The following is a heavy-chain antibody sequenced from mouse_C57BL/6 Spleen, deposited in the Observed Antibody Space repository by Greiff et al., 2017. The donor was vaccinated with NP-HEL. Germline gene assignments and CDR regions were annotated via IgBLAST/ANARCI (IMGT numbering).Heavy chain of an antibody. J-gene: IGHJ2*01. CDR2: INYDGSST. V-gene: IGHV5-16*01. CDR1: GFTFSDYY. CDR3: AREGLRSYYFDY. D-gene: IGHD1-1*01. Sequence: EVQRVESEGGLVQPGRSMKLSCTASGFTFSDYYMAWVRQVPEKGLEWVANINYDGSSTYYLDSLKSRFIISRDNAKNILYLQMSSLKSEDTATYYCAREGLRSYYFDYWGQGTTLTVSS.